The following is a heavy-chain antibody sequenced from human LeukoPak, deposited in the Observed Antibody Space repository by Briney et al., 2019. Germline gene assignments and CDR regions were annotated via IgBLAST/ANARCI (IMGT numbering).Heavy chain of an antibody. CDR1: GFTVSSNY. D-gene: IGHD2-2*01. Sequence: GGSLRLSCAASGFTVSSNYMSWVRQAPGKGLEWVSVVYSDGSTYYADSVKGRFTISRDNSKNTLFLQMNSLRAEDTAVYYCARAGSRTSPYHHWGQGTLVTVFS. V-gene: IGHV3-53*01. CDR2: VYSDGST. J-gene: IGHJ5*02. CDR3: ARAGSRTSPYHH.